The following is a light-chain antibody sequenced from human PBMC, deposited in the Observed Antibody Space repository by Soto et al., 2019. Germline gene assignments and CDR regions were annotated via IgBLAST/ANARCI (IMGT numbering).Light chain of an antibody. CDR1: QTVRSSY. CDR2: GAS. CDR3: QQYGSSPLYP. V-gene: IGKV3-20*01. J-gene: IGKJ2*01. Sequence: EIVLTQSPGTLSLSPGERATLSCRASQTVRSSYLAWYQQKPGQSPRLLIYGASSTATGVPDRFSGSGSGTDLTLTISALEPEDFAEDYCQQYGSSPLYPFDQGTKTETK.